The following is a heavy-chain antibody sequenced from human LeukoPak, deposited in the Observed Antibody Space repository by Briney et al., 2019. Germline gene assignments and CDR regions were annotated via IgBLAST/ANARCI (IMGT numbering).Heavy chain of an antibody. CDR2: INPNSGGT. D-gene: IGHD3-3*01. CDR3: TRGTPHYDFWSGYYPLYFDY. CDR1: GYTFTGYY. Sequence: ASVKVSCKASGYTFTGYYMHWVRQAPGQGLEWMGWINPNSGGTNYAQKFQGRVTMTRDTSISTAYMELSRPRSDDTAVYYCTRGTPHYDFWSGYYPLYFDYWGQGTLVTVSS. V-gene: IGHV1-2*02. J-gene: IGHJ4*02.